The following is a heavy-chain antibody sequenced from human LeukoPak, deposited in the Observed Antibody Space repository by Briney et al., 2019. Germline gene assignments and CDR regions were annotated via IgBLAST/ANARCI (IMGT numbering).Heavy chain of an antibody. V-gene: IGHV3-23*01. D-gene: IGHD3-3*01. J-gene: IGHJ4*02. Sequence: GGSLRLSCAASGFTFSTHAMSWVRQAPGKGLEWVSAISGSGESTYYAGSMKGRFTISRDNSKNTLYLQMNSLRAEDTALYYCAKDAKRNYDFWDRFDYWGQGTLVTVSS. CDR2: ISGSGEST. CDR1: GFTFSTHA. CDR3: AKDAKRNYDFWDRFDY.